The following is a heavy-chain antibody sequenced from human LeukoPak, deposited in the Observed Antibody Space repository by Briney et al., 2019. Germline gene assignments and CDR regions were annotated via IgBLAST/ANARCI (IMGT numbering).Heavy chain of an antibody. CDR1: GYTFTSYD. D-gene: IGHD1-1*01. Sequence: ASVKVSCKASGYTFTSYDINWVRQAPGQGLEWMGWMNPNSGNTGYAQKFQGRVTMTRNTSISTAYMELSSLRSEDTAVYYCARVRTTGTTRYWFDPWGQGTLVTVSS. J-gene: IGHJ5*02. V-gene: IGHV1-8*01. CDR3: ARVRTTGTTRYWFDP. CDR2: MNPNSGNT.